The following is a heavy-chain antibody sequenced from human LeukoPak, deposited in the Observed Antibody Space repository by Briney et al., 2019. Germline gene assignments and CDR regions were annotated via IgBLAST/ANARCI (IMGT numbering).Heavy chain of an antibody. D-gene: IGHD3-3*01. V-gene: IGHV4-59*01. CDR1: GGSISSYY. CDR3: ARTPAWSGYYWAAFYFDY. Sequence: SETLSLTCTVSGGSISSYYWSWIRQPPGKGWVGRGYIYYRGSTNYNPSLKSRVTISVDTSKHQFSLKLSSVTAADTAVYYCARTPAWSGYYWAAFYFDYWGQGTLVTVSS. J-gene: IGHJ4*02. CDR2: IYYRGST.